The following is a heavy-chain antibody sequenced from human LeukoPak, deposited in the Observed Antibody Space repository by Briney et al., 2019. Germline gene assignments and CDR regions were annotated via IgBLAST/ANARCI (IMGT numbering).Heavy chain of an antibody. D-gene: IGHD1/OR15-1a*01. Sequence: GGSLRLSCAASGFIFTDYWMNWVRQAPGKGLEWVAMIKYDGIDKKYLDSVKGRFTISRDNAKNSLYLQMNSLRAEDTAVYYCARVTTEADPGFDYWGQGTLVTVSS. J-gene: IGHJ4*02. CDR1: GFIFTDYW. V-gene: IGHV3-7*01. CDR3: ARVTTEADPGFDY. CDR2: IKYDGIDK.